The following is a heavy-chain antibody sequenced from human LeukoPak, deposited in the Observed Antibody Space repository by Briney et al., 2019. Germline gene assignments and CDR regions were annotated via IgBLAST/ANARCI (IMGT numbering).Heavy chain of an antibody. CDR1: GFSFSSYS. V-gene: IGHV3-48*01. J-gene: IGHJ4*02. CDR2: ISGSGNAK. D-gene: IGHD2/OR15-2a*01. CDR3: ARDYVYAFDY. Sequence: GGSLRLSCAASGFSFSSYSMNWVRQAPGQGLEWVSYISGSGNAKHYTDSVKGRFTISRDNAKNALYLQMNSVRAEDTAVYFCARDYVYAFDYWGQGTLVTVSS.